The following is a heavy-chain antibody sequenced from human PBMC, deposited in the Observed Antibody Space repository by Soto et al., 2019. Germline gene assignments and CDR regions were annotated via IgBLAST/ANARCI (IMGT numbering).Heavy chain of an antibody. CDR3: AKPLIGYCSSTSCLGFDP. Sequence: GGSLRLSCAASGFTFSSYAMSWVRQAPGKGLEWVSAISGSGGSTYYADSVKGRLTISRDNSKNTLYLQMNSLRAEDTAVYYCAKPLIGYCSSTSCLGFDPWGQGTLVTVSS. CDR2: ISGSGGST. V-gene: IGHV3-23*01. D-gene: IGHD2-2*01. CDR1: GFTFSSYA. J-gene: IGHJ5*02.